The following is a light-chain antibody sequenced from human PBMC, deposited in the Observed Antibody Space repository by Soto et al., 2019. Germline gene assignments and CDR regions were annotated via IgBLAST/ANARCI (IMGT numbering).Light chain of an antibody. CDR3: SSHTSSSTPYV. V-gene: IGLV2-14*01. CDR2: EVR. Sequence: QSALTQPASVSGSPGQSITISCTGTSSDGGGDNYVSWYQQHPGKAPKLMIYEVRNRPSGVSNRFSGSKSGNTASLTISGLQAEDEADYYCSSHTSSSTPYVFGTGTKLTVL. J-gene: IGLJ1*01. CDR1: SSDGGGDNY.